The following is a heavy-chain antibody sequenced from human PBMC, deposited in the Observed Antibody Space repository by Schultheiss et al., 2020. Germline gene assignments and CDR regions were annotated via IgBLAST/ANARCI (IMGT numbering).Heavy chain of an antibody. Sequence: GGSLRLSCAASGFTVSSNYMSWVRQAPGKGLEWVSVIYSCGSTYYADSVKGRFTISRDNAKNSLYLQMNSLRPEDTAVYYCARGDFWSGHYNDAFDIWGQGTMVTVSS. CDR3: ARGDFWSGHYNDAFDI. J-gene: IGHJ3*02. CDR2: IYSCGST. V-gene: IGHV3-66*03. CDR1: GFTVSSNY. D-gene: IGHD3-3*01.